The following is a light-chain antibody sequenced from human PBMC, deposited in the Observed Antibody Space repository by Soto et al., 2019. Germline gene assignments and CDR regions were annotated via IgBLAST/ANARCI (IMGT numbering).Light chain of an antibody. J-gene: IGLJ2*01. Sequence: QSVLTQPPSVSAAPGQKVTISCSGSNSNIGNNYVSWYQQFPGTAPKVLIYDNNKRPSGIPDRFSGSKSATSATLVITGLQSGDEADYYCGAWDSSLHAGVFGAGTKLTVL. CDR2: DNN. CDR1: NSNIGNNY. CDR3: GAWDSSLHAGV. V-gene: IGLV1-51*01.